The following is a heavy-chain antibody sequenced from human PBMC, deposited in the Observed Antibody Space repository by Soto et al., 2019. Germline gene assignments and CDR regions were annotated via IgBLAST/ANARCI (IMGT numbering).Heavy chain of an antibody. CDR2: ISTYNGNT. Sequence: QVQLLQSGAEVKKPGASVKVSCKASGYKFTTYGITWMRQAPGQGLEWLGGISTYNGNTDYAQNLQDRVTMTTETSTSTAYLEVRSLTSDDTAVYFCARGLGTNGLDVWGQGTTVTVSS. D-gene: IGHD7-27*01. J-gene: IGHJ6*02. CDR1: GYKFTTYG. CDR3: ARGLGTNGLDV. V-gene: IGHV1-18*04.